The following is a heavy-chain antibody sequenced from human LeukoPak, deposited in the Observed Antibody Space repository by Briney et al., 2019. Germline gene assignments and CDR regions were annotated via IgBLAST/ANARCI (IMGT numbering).Heavy chain of an antibody. J-gene: IGHJ4*02. Sequence: PGGSLRLSCAASGFTVSSNYMSWVRQAPGKGLEWVSVIYSGDTTYYADSVKGRFAISRDNSKNTLYLQMNSLRAEDTAIYYCAKWSSSSWYDYWGQGTLVTVSS. CDR3: AKWSSSSWYDY. V-gene: IGHV3-53*01. CDR2: IYSGDTT. D-gene: IGHD6-13*01. CDR1: GFTVSSNY.